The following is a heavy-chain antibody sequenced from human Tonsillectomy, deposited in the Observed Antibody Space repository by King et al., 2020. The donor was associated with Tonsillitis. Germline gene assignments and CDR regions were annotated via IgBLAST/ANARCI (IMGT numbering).Heavy chain of an antibody. D-gene: IGHD1-26*01. V-gene: IGHV2-5*02. Sequence: TLKESGPTLVKPSQTLTLTCTFSGFSLSTSGVGVGWVRQPPGKALEWLALIYLDDDERFSPSLKNRLTITKDTSKNQVVLTMTNMDPVDTGTYYCARGTTSAAFDIWGQGIMVIVSS. CDR3: ARGTTSAAFDI. J-gene: IGHJ3*02. CDR1: GFSLSTSGVG. CDR2: IYLDDDE.